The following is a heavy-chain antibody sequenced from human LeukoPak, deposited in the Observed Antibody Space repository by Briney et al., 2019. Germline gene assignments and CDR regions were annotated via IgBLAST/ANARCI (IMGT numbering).Heavy chain of an antibody. CDR3: AIVYGYYFDY. Sequence: GGSLRLSCAASGFNFSSYAMSWVRQAPGKGLEWVSTISGTGGSTSYADSVKGRFTISRDKSKNTLYLQMNSLRADDTAVYYCAIVYGYYFDYWGQGTLVTVSS. J-gene: IGHJ4*02. CDR2: ISGTGGST. CDR1: GFNFSSYA. V-gene: IGHV3-23*01. D-gene: IGHD4-17*01.